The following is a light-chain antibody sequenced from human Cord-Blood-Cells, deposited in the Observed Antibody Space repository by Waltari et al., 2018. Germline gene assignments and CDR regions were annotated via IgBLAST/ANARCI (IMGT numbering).Light chain of an antibody. CDR3: QQSYSTPPT. V-gene: IGKV1-39*01. CDR2: AAS. CDR1: QSISSY. Sequence: DIQMTQSPSSLSASVGDRVTITCRASQSISSYLNWYKQKQGKAPKLLIYAASSLQSGVPSRFSGSGSGTDFTLTISSLQPEEFATYYCQQSYSTPPTFGQGTKVEIK. J-gene: IGKJ1*01.